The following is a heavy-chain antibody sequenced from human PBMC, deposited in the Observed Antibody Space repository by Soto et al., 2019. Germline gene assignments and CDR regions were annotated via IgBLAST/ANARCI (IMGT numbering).Heavy chain of an antibody. CDR1: GGSLTGYY. J-gene: IGHJ4*02. CDR3: ARGQEGIVATH. CDR2: IKDGGST. D-gene: IGHD5-12*01. Sequence: QVQLQQWGAGLLKPSETLSLTCAVNGGSLTGYYWSWIRQPPGKGLEWIGEIKDGGSTNYSPSLRSRVTISADTSKNQFSLRLNSVTAGDTAVYFCARGQEGIVATHWDQGTLVTVSS. V-gene: IGHV4-34*01.